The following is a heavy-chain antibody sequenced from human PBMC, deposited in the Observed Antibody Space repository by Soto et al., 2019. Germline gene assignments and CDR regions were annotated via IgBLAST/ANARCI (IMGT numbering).Heavy chain of an antibody. CDR2: IYHSGST. V-gene: IGHV4-30-2*01. CDR3: ARRRGFPYYYGMDV. D-gene: IGHD5-12*01. Sequence: QLQLQESGSGLVKPSQTLSLTCAVSGVSISSGGYSWSWIRQPPGKGLEWIGYIYHSGSTYYNPSLKSRVTISVDRSKNQFSLKLSSVTAADTAVYYCARRRGFPYYYGMDVWGQGTTVTVSS. J-gene: IGHJ6*02. CDR1: GVSISSGGYS.